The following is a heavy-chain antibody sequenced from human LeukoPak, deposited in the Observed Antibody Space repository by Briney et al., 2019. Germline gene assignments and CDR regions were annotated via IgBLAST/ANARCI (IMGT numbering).Heavy chain of an antibody. V-gene: IGHV1-24*01. CDR2: FDPEDGET. Sequence: ASVKVSCKVSGYTLTELSMHWVRPAPGKGLEWMGGFDPEDGETIYAQKFQGRVTMTEDTSTDTAYMELSSLRSEDTAVYYCATDIAVAGPRENRGDYWGQGTLVTVSS. CDR1: GYTLTELS. CDR3: ATDIAVAGPRENRGDY. D-gene: IGHD6-19*01. J-gene: IGHJ4*02.